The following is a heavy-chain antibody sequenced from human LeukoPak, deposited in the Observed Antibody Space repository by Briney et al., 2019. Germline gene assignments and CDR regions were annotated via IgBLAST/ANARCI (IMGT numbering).Heavy chain of an antibody. D-gene: IGHD6-19*01. V-gene: IGHV5-51*01. J-gene: IGHJ6*02. CDR1: GYSSTSYW. CDR3: AGHSSDIKYYYYGMDV. Sequence: GAFLMICSNSAGYSSTSYWTGFLRQLGEKLLEFMVIIYLGDFDTRYSPSFQGQVTISAVKSISTAYLQWSSLKASDTAMYYCAGHSSDIKYYYYGMDVWGQGTTVTVSS. CDR2: IYLGDFDT.